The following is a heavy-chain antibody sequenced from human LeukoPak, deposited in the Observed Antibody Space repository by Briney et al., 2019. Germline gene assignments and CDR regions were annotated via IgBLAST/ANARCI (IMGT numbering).Heavy chain of an antibody. CDR1: DYSFSNYW. CDR3: ARRAYYYDSSGYGPCDY. V-gene: IGHV5-51*01. Sequence: GESLKISCKGSDYSFSNYWIGWVRQMPGKGLEWMGIIYPGDSDTRYSPSFQGQVTISADKSISTAYLQWSSLKASDTAMYHCARRAYYYDSSGYGPCDYWGQGTLVTVSS. D-gene: IGHD3-22*01. J-gene: IGHJ4*02. CDR2: IYPGDSDT.